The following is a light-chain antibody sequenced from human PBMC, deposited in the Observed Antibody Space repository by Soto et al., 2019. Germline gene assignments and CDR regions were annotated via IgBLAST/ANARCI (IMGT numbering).Light chain of an antibody. Sequence: DIQMTQSPSSLSASVGDRXXXXXXASQSISSYLNWYQQRPGKAPNLLSXXXXXLXDRVXSRFSGSGSGTDFTLTISSLQPXDFATYYCQQSYITPVTFGQGTKVDI. J-gene: IGKJ1*01. CDR1: QSISSY. CDR3: QQSYITPVT. CDR2: XXX. V-gene: IGKV1-39*01.